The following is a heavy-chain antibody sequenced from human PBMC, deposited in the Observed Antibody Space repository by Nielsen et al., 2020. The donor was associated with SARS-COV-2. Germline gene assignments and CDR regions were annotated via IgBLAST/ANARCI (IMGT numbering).Heavy chain of an antibody. J-gene: IGHJ2*01. V-gene: IGHV3-21*01. CDR1: GFTFSSYG. CDR2: ISSSSSYI. D-gene: IGHD4-17*01. CDR3: ARDRDDDYGDYRTYFDL. Sequence: GESLKISCAASGFTFSSYGMHWVRQAPGKGLEWVSSISSSSSYIYYADSVKGRFTISRDNAKNSLYLQMNNLRAEDTAVYYCARDRDDDYGDYRTYFDLWGRGTLVTVSS.